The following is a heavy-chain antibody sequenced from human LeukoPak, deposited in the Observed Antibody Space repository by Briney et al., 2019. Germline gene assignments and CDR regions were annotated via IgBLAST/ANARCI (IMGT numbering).Heavy chain of an antibody. CDR3: ATSSSSELFDY. J-gene: IGHJ4*02. V-gene: IGHV4-59*12. CDR1: GGSISSYY. D-gene: IGHD6-13*01. Sequence: SETLSLTCTVSGGSISSYYWSWIRQPPGKGLEWIGYIYYSGSTNYNPSLKSRVTMSVDTSKNQFSLKLSSVTAADTAVYYCATSSSSELFDYWGQGTLVTVSS. CDR2: IYYSGST.